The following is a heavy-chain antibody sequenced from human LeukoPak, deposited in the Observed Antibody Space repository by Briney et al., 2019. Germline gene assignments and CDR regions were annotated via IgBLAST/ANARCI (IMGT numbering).Heavy chain of an antibody. J-gene: IGHJ4*02. CDR2: IKQDGSEK. D-gene: IGHD6-19*01. Sequence: GSLRLSCAASGFTFSSYWMSWVRQAPGKGLEWVANIKQDGSEKYYVDSVKGRFTISRDNAKNSLYLQMNSLRAEDTAVYYCARERWLVMGPVVYWGQGTLVTVSS. V-gene: IGHV3-7*01. CDR1: GFTFSSYW. CDR3: ARERWLVMGPVVY.